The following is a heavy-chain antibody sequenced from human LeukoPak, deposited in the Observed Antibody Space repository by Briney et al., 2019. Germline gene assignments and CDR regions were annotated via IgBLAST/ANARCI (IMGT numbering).Heavy chain of an antibody. Sequence: PSETLSLTCTVSGYSISSGYYWGWIRQPPGKGLEWIGSIYYSGSTYYNPSLKSRVTISVDTSKNQFSLKLSSVTAADTAVYYCARIVGATDAFDIWGQGTMVTVSS. CDR2: IYYSGST. CDR3: ARIVGATDAFDI. D-gene: IGHD1-26*01. V-gene: IGHV4-38-2*02. CDR1: GYSISSGYY. J-gene: IGHJ3*02.